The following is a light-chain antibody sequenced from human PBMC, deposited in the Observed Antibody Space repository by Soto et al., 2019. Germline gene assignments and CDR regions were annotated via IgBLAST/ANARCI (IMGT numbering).Light chain of an antibody. CDR3: SSYTSSTTLV. J-gene: IGLJ1*01. Sequence: QSVLTQPASVSGSPGQSITISCTGTSSDVGGYNYVSWYQQHPGKAPKLMIYEVSNRPSGVSNRFSGSKSGNTASLTISGLQAEDEADYYCSSYTSSTTLVFGIGTKVTVL. CDR1: SSDVGGYNY. V-gene: IGLV2-14*01. CDR2: EVS.